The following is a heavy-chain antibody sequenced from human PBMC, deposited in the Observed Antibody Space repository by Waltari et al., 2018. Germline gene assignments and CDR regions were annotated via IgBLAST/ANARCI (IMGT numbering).Heavy chain of an antibody. CDR3: ARAGDYDVY. Sequence: QVQLQESGPGLVKPSETLSLTCTVSGYSISSGYYWGWIRQPPGKGLEWIGSIYHSGSTYYNPSLKSRVTISVDTSKNQFSLKLSSVTAADTAMYYCARAGDYDVYWGQGTLVTVSS. V-gene: IGHV4-38-2*02. J-gene: IGHJ4*02. D-gene: IGHD4-17*01. CDR2: IYHSGST. CDR1: GYSISSGYY.